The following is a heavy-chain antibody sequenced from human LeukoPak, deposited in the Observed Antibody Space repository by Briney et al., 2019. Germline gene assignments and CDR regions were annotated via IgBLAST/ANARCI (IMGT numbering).Heavy chain of an antibody. D-gene: IGHD3-10*01. CDR1: GFTFSSYV. CDR2: ISGSGGST. Sequence: PGGSLRLSCAASGFTFSSYVMSWVRQAPGKGLEWVSAISGSGGSTYYADSVKGRFTISRDNSKNTLYLQMNSLRAEDTAVYYCAKSMNYYGSGSYFYYYYGMDVWGQGTTVTVSS. J-gene: IGHJ6*02. V-gene: IGHV3-23*01. CDR3: AKSMNYYGSGSYFYYYYGMDV.